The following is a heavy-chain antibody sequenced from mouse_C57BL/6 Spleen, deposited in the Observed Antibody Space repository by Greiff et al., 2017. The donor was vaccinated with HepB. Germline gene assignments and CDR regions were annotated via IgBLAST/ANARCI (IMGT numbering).Heavy chain of an antibody. J-gene: IGHJ4*01. CDR3: ARNWDLYAIDY. D-gene: IGHD4-1*01. CDR1: GFTFSSYG. CDR2: ISSGGSYT. V-gene: IGHV5-6*01. Sequence: EVQLVESGGDLVKPGGSLKLSCAASGFTFSSYGMSWVRQTPDKRLEWVATISSGGSYTYYPDSVKGRFTISRDNAKNTLYLQMSSLKSEDTAMYYCARNWDLYAIDYWGQGTSVTVSS.